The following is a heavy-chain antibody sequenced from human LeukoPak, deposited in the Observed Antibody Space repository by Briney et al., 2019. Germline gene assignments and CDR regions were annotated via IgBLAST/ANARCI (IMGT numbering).Heavy chain of an antibody. J-gene: IGHJ5*02. V-gene: IGHV1-69*05. Sequence: ASVKVSCKASGGTFSSYAISWVRQAPGQGLEWMGGIIPIFGTANYAQKFQGRVTITTDESTSTAYMELSSLRSEDTAVYYCARDLGDIVVVPSAFTLPWGQGTLVTVSS. CDR2: IIPIFGTA. CDR1: GGTFSSYA. D-gene: IGHD2-2*01. CDR3: ARDLGDIVVVPSAFTLP.